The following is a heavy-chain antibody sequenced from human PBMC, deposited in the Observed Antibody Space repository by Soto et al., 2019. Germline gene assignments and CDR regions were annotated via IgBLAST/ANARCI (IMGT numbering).Heavy chain of an antibody. D-gene: IGHD2-15*01. CDR2: ISYDGSHT. CDR1: GLSTYS. V-gene: IGHV3-30*04. J-gene: IGHJ4*02. Sequence: QLQLVESGGGVVQPGRSLRRSCAASGLSTYSMHWVRQAPGKGLEWVALISYDGSHTYYADSVKGRFTISRDNSKNTLYLQMNSLEIEDTAVYYCARDKSSSFDYWGQGTLVTVSS. CDR3: ARDKSSSFDY.